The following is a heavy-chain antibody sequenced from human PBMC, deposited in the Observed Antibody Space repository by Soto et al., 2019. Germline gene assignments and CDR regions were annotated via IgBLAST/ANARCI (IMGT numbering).Heavy chain of an antibody. D-gene: IGHD3-3*01. V-gene: IGHV3-30-3*01. J-gene: IGHJ3*02. CDR2: ISYDGSNK. CDR1: GFTFSSYA. Sequence: GGSLRLSCAASGFTFSSYAMHWVRQAPGKGLEWVAVISYDGSNKYYADSVKGRFTISRDNSKNTLYLQMNSLRAEDTAVYYSARESRVTIFGVVIRGGHSFDIWGQQTMVIVAS. CDR3: ARESRVTIFGVVIRGGHSFDI.